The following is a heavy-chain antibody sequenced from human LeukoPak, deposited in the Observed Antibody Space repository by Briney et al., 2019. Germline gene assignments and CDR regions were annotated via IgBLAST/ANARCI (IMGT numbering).Heavy chain of an antibody. D-gene: IGHD3-22*01. CDR1: GFTVSSNY. CDR3: ARWGSLGDSSGYYDY. Sequence: GGSLRLSCAASGFTVSSNYMSWVRQAPGKGLEWVSVICSGGSTYYADSVKGRFTISRDNSKNTLYLQMNSLRAEDTAVYYCARWGSLGDSSGYYDYWGRGTLVTVSS. J-gene: IGHJ4*02. V-gene: IGHV3-66*02. CDR2: ICSGGST.